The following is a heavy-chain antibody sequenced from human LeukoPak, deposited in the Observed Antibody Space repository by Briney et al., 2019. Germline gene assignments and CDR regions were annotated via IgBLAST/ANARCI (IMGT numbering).Heavy chain of an antibody. CDR1: GGTFSSYA. CDR2: IIPIFGTA. V-gene: IGHV1-69*05. CDR3: ARVRYSGYDKGYYYFDY. D-gene: IGHD5-12*01. Sequence: SVKVSCKASGGTFSSYAISWVRQAPGQGLEWMGGIIPIFGTANYAQKFQGRVTITTDESTSTAYMELSSLRSEDTAVYYCARVRYSGYDKGYYYFDYWGQGTLVTVSS. J-gene: IGHJ4*02.